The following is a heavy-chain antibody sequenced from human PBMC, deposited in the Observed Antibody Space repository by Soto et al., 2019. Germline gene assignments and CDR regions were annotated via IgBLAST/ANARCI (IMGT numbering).Heavy chain of an antibody. D-gene: IGHD2-15*01. CDR2: IYYSGST. J-gene: IGHJ4*02. Sequence: SATLSLTCPVSCGSVNSGSYYWTWIRQPPGKGLEWIGYIYYSGSTDYDASLKSRVSISLDTSQNQFSLQLSSLTAADTAVYYCARVVPATRYFESWGPGILVTVSS. V-gene: IGHV4-61*01. CDR1: CGSVNSGSYY. CDR3: ARVVPATRYFES.